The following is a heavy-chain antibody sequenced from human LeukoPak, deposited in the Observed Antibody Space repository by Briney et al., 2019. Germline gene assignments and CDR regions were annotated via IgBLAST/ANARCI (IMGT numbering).Heavy chain of an antibody. CDR3: ARGTIAAAGYYYFDY. CDR1: GFTFSSYW. CDR2: IKQDGSEK. Sequence: GGSLRLSCAASGFTFSSYWMSWVRQAPGKGLEWVANIKQDGSEKYYVDSVKGRFTISRDNAKNSLYLQKSSLRAEDTAVYYCARGTIAAAGYYYFDYWGQGTQVTVSS. V-gene: IGHV3-7*04. J-gene: IGHJ4*02. D-gene: IGHD6-13*01.